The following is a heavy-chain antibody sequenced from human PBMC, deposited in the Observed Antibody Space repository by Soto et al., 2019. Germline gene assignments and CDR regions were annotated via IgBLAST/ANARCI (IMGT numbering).Heavy chain of an antibody. Sequence: EVQLVESGGGLVKPGGSLRLSCAASGFTFSSYSMNWVRQAPGKGLEWVSSISSSSSYIYYADSVKGRFTISRDNAKNSLYLQMNSLRAEDTAVYYCATDHSGWDFDYWGQGTLVTVSS. J-gene: IGHJ4*02. CDR1: GFTFSSYS. D-gene: IGHD6-25*01. CDR3: ATDHSGWDFDY. CDR2: ISSSSSYI. V-gene: IGHV3-21*01.